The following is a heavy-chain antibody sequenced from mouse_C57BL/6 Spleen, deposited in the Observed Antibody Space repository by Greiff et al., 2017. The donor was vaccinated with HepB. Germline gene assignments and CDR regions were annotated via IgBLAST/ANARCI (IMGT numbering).Heavy chain of an antibody. Sequence: EVKVVESGEGLVKPGGSLKLSCAASGFTFSSYAMSWVRQTPEKRLEWVAYISSGGDYIYYADTVKGRFTISRDNARNTLYLQMSSLKSEDTAMYYCTRDRVVATHWYFDVWGTGTTVTVSS. V-gene: IGHV5-9-1*02. CDR3: TRDRVVATHWYFDV. CDR2: ISSGGDYI. D-gene: IGHD1-1*01. CDR1: GFTFSSYA. J-gene: IGHJ1*03.